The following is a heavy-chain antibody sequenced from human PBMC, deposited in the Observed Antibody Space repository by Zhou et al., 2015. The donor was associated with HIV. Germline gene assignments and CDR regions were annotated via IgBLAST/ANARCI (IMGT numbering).Heavy chain of an antibody. V-gene: IGHV1-2*02. CDR2: INPQSGGT. D-gene: IGHD2-15*01. J-gene: IGHJ3*02. Sequence: QVQLVQSGAEVKKPGSSVKVSCKATGYSLSGYYMQWVRQAPGQGLEWVGWINPQSGGTNLAQKFQGRVTMTRDTSISTAYMELSRLTSDDTAVYYCARPRHCSGRWCPPWYAFDIWGQGTMVTVSS. CDR1: GYSLSGYY. CDR3: ARPRHCSGRWCPPWYAFDI.